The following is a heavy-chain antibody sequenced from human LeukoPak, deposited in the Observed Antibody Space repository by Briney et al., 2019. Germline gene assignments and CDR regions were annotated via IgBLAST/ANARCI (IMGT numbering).Heavy chain of an antibody. CDR1: GDTFSSYA. J-gene: IGHJ1*01. V-gene: IGHV1-69*05. D-gene: IGHD6-19*01. CDR3: AIHIAVAGAEYFQH. CDR2: IIPIFGTA. Sequence: ASVKVSCKASGDTFSSYAISWVRQPPGQGLEWMGRIIPIFGTANYAQKFQGRVTITTDESTSTAYMELSSLRSEDTAVYYCAIHIAVAGAEYFQHWGQGTLVTVSS.